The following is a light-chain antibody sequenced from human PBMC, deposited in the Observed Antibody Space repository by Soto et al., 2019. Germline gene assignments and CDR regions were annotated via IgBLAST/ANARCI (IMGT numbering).Light chain of an antibody. Sequence: DIQMTQSPSSLSASVGDRVTITCRASQSISSYLNWYQQKPGKAPKLLIYAASSLQSGVPSRFSGSASGTDFTLTISSLQPEDFATYSCQQSYSTLTFGPGTKVDIK. J-gene: IGKJ3*01. CDR3: QQSYSTLT. CDR2: AAS. CDR1: QSISSY. V-gene: IGKV1-39*01.